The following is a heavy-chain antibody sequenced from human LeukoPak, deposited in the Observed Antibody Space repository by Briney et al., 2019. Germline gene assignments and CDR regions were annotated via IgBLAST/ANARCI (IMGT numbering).Heavy chain of an antibody. D-gene: IGHD2-21*02. J-gene: IGHJ3*02. CDR2: IIPIFGTA. CDR3: ARTQNVVVTAIYAFDI. Sequence: SVKVSCEASGGTFSSYAISWVRQAPGQGLEWMGGIIPIFGTANYAQKFQGRVTITTDESTSTAYMELSSLRSEDTAVYYCARTQNVVVTAIYAFDIWGQGTMVTVSS. CDR1: GGTFSSYA. V-gene: IGHV1-69*05.